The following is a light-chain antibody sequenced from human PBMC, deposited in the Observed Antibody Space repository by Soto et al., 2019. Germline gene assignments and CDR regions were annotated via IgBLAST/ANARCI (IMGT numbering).Light chain of an antibody. V-gene: IGLV2-11*01. CDR3: CSYEGSYTLV. Sequence: QSALTQPRSVSGSPGQSVTISCTGTSSDVGGYNYVSWYQQHPGKAPKLMIYDVSKRPSGVPDRFSGSKSGNTASLTISGLQAEDEADYYCCSYEGSYTLVFGGGTQLTV. CDR2: DVS. CDR1: SSDVGGYNY. J-gene: IGLJ2*01.